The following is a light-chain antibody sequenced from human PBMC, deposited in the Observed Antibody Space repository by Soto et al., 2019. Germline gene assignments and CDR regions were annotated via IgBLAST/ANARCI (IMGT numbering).Light chain of an antibody. V-gene: IGKV1-39*01. J-gene: IGKJ5*01. CDR2: AAS. Sequence: DIQMTQSPSSLSASVGDRVTITCRASQSVSSDLNWYQQKAGKAPKLLIYAASSLQSGVPSRFSGSGSGTHLILTISSLQPEDFATYYCQHIHSIPITFGQGTRLEIK. CDR3: QHIHSIPIT. CDR1: QSVSSD.